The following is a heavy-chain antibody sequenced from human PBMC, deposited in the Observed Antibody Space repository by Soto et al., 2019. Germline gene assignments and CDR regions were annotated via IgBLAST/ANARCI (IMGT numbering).Heavy chain of an antibody. D-gene: IGHD3-16*01. V-gene: IGHV3-7*01. CDR1: GFNVMSYW. CDR2: IKDDGSEI. CDR3: ARDIGFDYVN. Sequence: PGGSLRLSCAVSGFNVMSYWMSWVRQAPGKGLEWVASIKDDGSEIYYLQSVRGQFTISRDSAGNALHLAMNYLSAEDTGVYFCARDIGFDYVNWGQGTLVTVSS. J-gene: IGHJ4*02.